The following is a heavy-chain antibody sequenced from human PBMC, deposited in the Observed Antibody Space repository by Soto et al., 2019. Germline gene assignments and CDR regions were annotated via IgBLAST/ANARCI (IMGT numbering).Heavy chain of an antibody. CDR1: GGSISPYY. CDR2: VYYSGNT. J-gene: IGHJ6*03. D-gene: IGHD6-13*01. CDR3: ARKGAAASYAHSYMDV. Sequence: QVQLQESGPGLVKPSETLSLTCTVSGGSISPYYWSWIRQPPGKGLEWIGYVYYSGNTNYNPSLESPVTISVDTSTNRFSLNLTSATAADTAVYYCARKGAAASYAHSYMDVWGRGTAVTVSS. V-gene: IGHV4-59*01.